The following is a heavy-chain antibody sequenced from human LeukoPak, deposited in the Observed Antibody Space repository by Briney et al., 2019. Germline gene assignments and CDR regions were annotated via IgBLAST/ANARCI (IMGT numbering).Heavy chain of an antibody. CDR3: ARVMVGNYDFWSGYYTGRHWFDP. D-gene: IGHD3-3*01. J-gene: IGHJ5*02. Sequence: SETLSLTCTVSGGSISSSSYYWGWIRQPPGKGLEWIGSIYYSGSTYYNPSLKSRVTIPVDTSKNQFSLKLSSVTAADTAVYYCARVMVGNYDFWSGYYTGRHWFDPWGQGTLVTVSS. CDR1: GGSISSSSYY. V-gene: IGHV4-39*07. CDR2: IYYSGST.